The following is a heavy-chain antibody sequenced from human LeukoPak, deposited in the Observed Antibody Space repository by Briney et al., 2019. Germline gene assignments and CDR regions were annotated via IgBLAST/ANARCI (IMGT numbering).Heavy chain of an antibody. CDR1: GGSISSGDYY. CDR2: IYYSGST. V-gene: IGHV4-30-4*08. Sequence: SETLSLTCTVSGGSISSGDYYWSWIRQPPGKGLEWIGYIYYSGSTYYNPSLKSRVTISVDTSKNQFSLKLSSVTAADTAVYYCARGAASYYDFWSGYPAPFDYWGQGTLVTVSS. D-gene: IGHD3-3*01. CDR3: ARGAASYYDFWSGYPAPFDY. J-gene: IGHJ4*02.